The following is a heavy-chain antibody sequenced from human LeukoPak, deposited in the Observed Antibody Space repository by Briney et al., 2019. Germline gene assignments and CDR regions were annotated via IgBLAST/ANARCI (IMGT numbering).Heavy chain of an antibody. Sequence: GASVKVSCKASGYTFTSYDTNWVRQATGQGLEWLGWMNPNSGNTGYAQKFQGRVTMTSDTSIDTAYMELSSLRSEDTAVYYCASEGGNYYYYYMDVWGKGTTVTVSS. J-gene: IGHJ6*03. D-gene: IGHD3-16*01. CDR1: GYTFTSYD. CDR2: MNPNSGNT. V-gene: IGHV1-8*01. CDR3: ASEGGNYYYYYMDV.